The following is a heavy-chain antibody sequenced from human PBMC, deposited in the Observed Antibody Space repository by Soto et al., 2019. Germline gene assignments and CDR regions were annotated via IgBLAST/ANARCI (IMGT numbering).Heavy chain of an antibody. V-gene: IGHV3-64D*06. CDR3: VKGDYGALFLFYYGMDV. Sequence: PGGSLRLSCSTSGFTFSSYAMHWVRQAPGKGLEYVSAISSNGGSTYYADSVKGRFTISRDNSKNTLYLQMSSLRAEDTAVYYCVKGDYGALFLFYYGMDVWGQGTTVPVSS. J-gene: IGHJ6*02. CDR1: GFTFSSYA. CDR2: ISSNGGST. D-gene: IGHD4-17*01.